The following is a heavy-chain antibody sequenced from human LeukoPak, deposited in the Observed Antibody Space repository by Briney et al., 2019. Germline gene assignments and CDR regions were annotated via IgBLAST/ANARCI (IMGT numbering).Heavy chain of an antibody. D-gene: IGHD3-9*01. Sequence: PSETLSLTCAVYGGSFSSYYWGWIRQPPGKGLEWIGSIYYSGSTYYNPSLKSRVTISVDTSKNQFSLKLSSVTAADTAVYYCARGRDVLRYFDWLSTPGDVWGQGTTVTVSS. CDR3: ARGRDVLRYFDWLSTPGDV. CDR2: IYYSGST. V-gene: IGHV4-39*01. CDR1: GGSFSSYY. J-gene: IGHJ6*02.